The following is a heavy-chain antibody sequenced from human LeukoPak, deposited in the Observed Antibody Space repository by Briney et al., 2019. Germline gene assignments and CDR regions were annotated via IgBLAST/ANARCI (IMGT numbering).Heavy chain of an antibody. V-gene: IGHV3-30*02. Sequence: GGSLRLSCAASEFTLSSYGMHWVRQAPGKGLEWVAFIWSDGSNKYYADSVKGRFTISRDNSKNTLYLQMNSLRAEDTAVYYCAKWVNDYGDFDDYWGQGTLVTVSS. CDR2: IWSDGSNK. D-gene: IGHD4-17*01. CDR3: AKWVNDYGDFDDY. J-gene: IGHJ4*02. CDR1: EFTLSSYG.